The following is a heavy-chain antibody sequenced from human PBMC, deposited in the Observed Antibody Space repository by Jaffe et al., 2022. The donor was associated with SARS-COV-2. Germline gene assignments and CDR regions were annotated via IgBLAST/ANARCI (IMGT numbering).Heavy chain of an antibody. Sequence: EVQLVESGGGLVQPGGSLRLSCAASGFTLSTYWMHWVRQAPGKGLVWVSRINSDGNTINYADSVKGRFTISRDNAKNTLYLQMNSLRAEDTAVYYCARGSGSGSNCLDPWGQGTLVTVSS. D-gene: IGHD3-10*01. CDR1: GFTLSTYW. CDR2: INSDGNTI. J-gene: IGHJ5*02. V-gene: IGHV3-74*01. CDR3: ARGSGSGSNCLDP.